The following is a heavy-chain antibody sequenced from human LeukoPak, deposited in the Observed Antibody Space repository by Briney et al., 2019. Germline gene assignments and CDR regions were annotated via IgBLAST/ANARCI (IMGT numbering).Heavy chain of an antibody. D-gene: IGHD3-3*01. CDR1: GFTFSSYA. CDR3: ARVIGYYDFWSGYYPTDY. V-gene: IGHV3-23*01. J-gene: IGHJ4*02. Sequence: GGSLRLSCAASGFTFSSYAMSWVRQAPGKGLEWVSAISGSGGSTYYADSVKGRFTISRDNAKNSLYLQMNSLRAEDTAVYYRARVIGYYDFWSGYYPTDYWGQGTLVTVSS. CDR2: ISGSGGST.